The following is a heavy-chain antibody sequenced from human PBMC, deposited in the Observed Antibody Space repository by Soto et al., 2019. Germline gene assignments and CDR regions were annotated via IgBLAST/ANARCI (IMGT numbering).Heavy chain of an antibody. D-gene: IGHD3-10*01. V-gene: IGHV3-23*01. CDR3: AQDEVLWFGGNYDYYYMDV. J-gene: IGHJ6*03. CDR1: GFTFSSYA. Sequence: EVQLLESGGGLVQPGGSLRLSCAASGFTFSSYAMSWVRQAPGKGLEWVSAISGSGGSTYYADSVKGRFTISRDNSKNTLYLQMNSLRAEDTAVYYCAQDEVLWFGGNYDYYYMDVWGKGTTVTVSS. CDR2: ISGSGGST.